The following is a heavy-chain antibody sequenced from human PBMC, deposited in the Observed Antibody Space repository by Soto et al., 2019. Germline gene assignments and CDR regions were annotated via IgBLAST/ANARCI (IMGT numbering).Heavy chain of an antibody. CDR1: GYTLTELS. V-gene: IGHV1-24*01. J-gene: IGHJ4*02. D-gene: IGHD3-9*01. Sequence: GASVKVSWKVSGYTLTELSMHWVRRAPGKGLEWMGGFDPEDGETIYTQKFQGRVTMTEDTSTDTAYMELSSLRSEDTAVYYCATGYGRVLRYFDWLFPLSDYWAQRTLVTSPQ. CDR2: FDPEDGET. CDR3: ATGYGRVLRYFDWLFPLSDY.